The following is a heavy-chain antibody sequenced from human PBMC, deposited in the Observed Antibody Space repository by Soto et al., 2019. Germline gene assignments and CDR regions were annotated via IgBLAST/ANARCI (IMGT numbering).Heavy chain of an antibody. CDR3: VRDGTKTLRDWFDP. Sequence: SETLSLTCAVSGASISCFYWSWIRKSAGKGLEWIGRIYATGTTDYNPSLKSRVMMSVDTSKKQFSLKLRSVTAADTAVYYCVRDGTKTLRDWFDPWGQGISVTVSS. V-gene: IGHV4-4*07. CDR2: IYATGTT. J-gene: IGHJ5*02. D-gene: IGHD1-1*01. CDR1: GASISCFY.